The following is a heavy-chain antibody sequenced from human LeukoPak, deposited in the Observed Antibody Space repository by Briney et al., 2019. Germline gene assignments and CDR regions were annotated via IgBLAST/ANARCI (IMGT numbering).Heavy chain of an antibody. D-gene: IGHD7-27*01. J-gene: IGHJ4*02. CDR1: GYTFTGYY. CDR3: ARDPSGDREYFDY. V-gene: IGHV1-2*02. Sequence: ASVKVSCKASGYTFTGYYMHWVRQAPGQGLEWMGWINPNSGGTNYAQKFQGRVTMTRDTSISTAYMELSRLRSDDTAVYYCARDPSGDREYFDYWGQGTLVTVSS. CDR2: INPNSGGT.